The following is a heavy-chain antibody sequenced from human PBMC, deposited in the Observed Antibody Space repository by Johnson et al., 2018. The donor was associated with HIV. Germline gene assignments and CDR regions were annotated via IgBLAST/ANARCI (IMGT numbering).Heavy chain of an antibody. CDR1: GFTFSSYA. CDR2: ISYDGSNK. J-gene: IGHJ3*02. V-gene: IGHV3-30*04. CDR3: ARDSASGQQLVNSDAFDS. D-gene: IGHD6-13*01. Sequence: QVQVVESGGGVVQPGRSLRLSCAASGFTFSSYAMHWVRQAPGKGLEWVAAISYDGSNKYYADSVKGRLTFSRDNSKNTLYLQMNSLRAEDTAVYYCARDSASGQQLVNSDAFDSWGQGTMVTVSS.